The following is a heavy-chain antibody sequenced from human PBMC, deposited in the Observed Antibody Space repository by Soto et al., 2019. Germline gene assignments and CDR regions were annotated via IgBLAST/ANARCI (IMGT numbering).Heavy chain of an antibody. CDR1: GYTFTGYY. V-gene: IGHV1-2*02. Sequence: QVQLVQSGAEVKKSGASVMVSCKASGYTFTGYYIHWVRHTPGRGLEWMGWINPNNGGTNYVQKFQGRVTMTRDTSISTAYMELRRRTSDDTAVYYCASDLPIVGTTTWDYWGQGTLVTVSS. J-gene: IGHJ4*02. CDR2: INPNNGGT. D-gene: IGHD1-26*01. CDR3: ASDLPIVGTTTWDY.